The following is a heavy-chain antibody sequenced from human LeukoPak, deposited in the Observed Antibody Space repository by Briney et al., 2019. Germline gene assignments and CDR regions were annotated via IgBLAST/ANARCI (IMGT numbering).Heavy chain of an antibody. Sequence: GGSLRLSCTASEFISRYNLIWVRQAPGKEKEWVSHITPSGTTIYYADSVKGRFTISRDNAKNSLYLQMNSLRVEDTGVYYCAREGDYGLFNYWGQGTLVTVSS. D-gene: IGHD4-17*01. CDR2: ITPSGTTI. J-gene: IGHJ4*02. CDR1: EFISRYN. V-gene: IGHV3-48*01. CDR3: AREGDYGLFNY.